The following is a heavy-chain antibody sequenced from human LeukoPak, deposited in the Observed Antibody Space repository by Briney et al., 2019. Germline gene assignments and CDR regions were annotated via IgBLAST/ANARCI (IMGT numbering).Heavy chain of an antibody. V-gene: IGHV4-59*12. D-gene: IGHD3-16*01. CDR3: ARETSQKGAHYMDV. CDR2: IYYSGST. J-gene: IGHJ6*03. Sequence: SETLSLTCTVSGGSISSYHWSWIRQPPGKGLEWIGYIYYSGSTYYNPSLKSRVTISVDTSKNQFSLKLSSVTAADTAVYYCARETSQKGAHYMDVWGKGTTVTISS. CDR1: GGSISSYH.